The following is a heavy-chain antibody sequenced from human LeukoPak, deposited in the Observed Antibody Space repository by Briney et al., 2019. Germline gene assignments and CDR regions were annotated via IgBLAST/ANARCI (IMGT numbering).Heavy chain of an antibody. J-gene: IGHJ4*02. Sequence: GGSLRLSCAASGFTVSSNYMSWVRQAPGKGLEWVSVLYSGGSTHYADSVKGRFTISRDNSKNTLYLQMNSLRGEDTAVYYCAREAVTYGSGADPLDYWGQGTLVTVSS. CDR1: GFTVSSNY. V-gene: IGHV3-66*01. D-gene: IGHD3-10*01. CDR2: LYSGGST. CDR3: AREAVTYGSGADPLDY.